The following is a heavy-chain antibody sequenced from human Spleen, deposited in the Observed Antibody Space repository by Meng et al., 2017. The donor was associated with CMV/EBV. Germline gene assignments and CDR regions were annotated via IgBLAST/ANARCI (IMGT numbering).Heavy chain of an antibody. D-gene: IGHD2-2*01. V-gene: IGHV1-2*02. CDR3: ARRDTVVVPAAIVPYYYYGMDV. Sequence: ASVKVSCKASGYTFTGYYMHWVRQAPGQGLEWMGWINPNSGGTNYAQKFQGRVTMTRDTSITTAYMELSRLRSDDTAVYYCARRDTVVVPAAIVPYYYYGMDVWGQGTTVTVSS. CDR1: GYTFTGYY. J-gene: IGHJ6*02. CDR2: INPNSGGT.